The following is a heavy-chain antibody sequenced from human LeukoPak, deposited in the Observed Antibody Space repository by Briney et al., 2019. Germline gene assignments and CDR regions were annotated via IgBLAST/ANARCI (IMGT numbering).Heavy chain of an antibody. CDR3: ARMDYYYDSSGPGNYFDY. CDR2: IYYSGST. Sequence: SETLSLTCTVSGGSISSGDYYWSWIRQPPGKGLEWIGYIYYSGSTNYNPSLKSRVTISVDTSKNQFSLKLSSVTAADTAVYYCARMDYYYDSSGPGNYFDYWGQGTLVTVSS. D-gene: IGHD3-22*01. J-gene: IGHJ4*02. V-gene: IGHV4-61*08. CDR1: GGSISSGDYY.